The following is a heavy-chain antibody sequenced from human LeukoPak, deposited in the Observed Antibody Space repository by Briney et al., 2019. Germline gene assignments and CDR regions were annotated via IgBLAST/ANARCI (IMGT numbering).Heavy chain of an antibody. CDR3: ARRQNYYDSSGYYSAFDY. J-gene: IGHJ4*02. CDR1: GGSISSHY. D-gene: IGHD3-22*01. CDR2: IYYSGST. Sequence: PSETLSLTCTVSGGSISSHYWSWIRQPPGKGLEWIGYIYYSGSTNYNPSLKSRVTISVDTSKNQFSLKLSSVTAADTAVYYCARRQNYYDSSGYYSAFDYWGQGTLVTVSS. V-gene: IGHV4-59*11.